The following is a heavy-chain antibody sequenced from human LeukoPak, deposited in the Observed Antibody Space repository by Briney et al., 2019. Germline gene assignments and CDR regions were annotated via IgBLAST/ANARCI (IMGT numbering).Heavy chain of an antibody. CDR2: ISGSGGRT. J-gene: IGHJ4*02. CDR1: GFTLSSYA. V-gene: IGHV3-23*01. CDR3: AKVGYCGGDCYSFDY. D-gene: IGHD2-21*02. Sequence: GGSLRLSCAASGFTLSSYAMSWVRQAPGKGLEWVSAISGSGGRTYYPDSVKGRFTISGDNSKNTLYLQMNSLRGEDTAVYYCAKVGYCGGDCYSFDYWGQGTLVTVSS.